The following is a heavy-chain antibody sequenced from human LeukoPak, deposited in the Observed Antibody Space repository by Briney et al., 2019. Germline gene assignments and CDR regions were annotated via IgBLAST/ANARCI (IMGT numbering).Heavy chain of an antibody. Sequence: AGGSLRLSCTASGFNLGDYAMSWVRQAPGKGLEWVGFIRSKSYSGTTEYAASVKGRFTVSRDDSKSVAYLQMNSLTTEDTGVYHCTRVIRLSGGRYYFDYWGQGTLVTVSS. D-gene: IGHD2-21*01. CDR3: TRVIRLSGGRYYFDY. V-gene: IGHV3-49*04. CDR1: GFNLGDYA. J-gene: IGHJ4*02. CDR2: IRSKSYSGTT.